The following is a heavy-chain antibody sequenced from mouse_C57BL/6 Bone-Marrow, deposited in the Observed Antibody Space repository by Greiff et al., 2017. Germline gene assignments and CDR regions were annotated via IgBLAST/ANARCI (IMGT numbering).Heavy chain of an antibody. Sequence: EVKLVESGGGLVQPGASLKLSCAASGFTFSDYGMAWVRQAPRQGPVWVAFISNLAYSIYYAATVTGRVTISRENAKDTLYLEMSSLRSEDTAMYYCARHLRGYFDVWGTGTTVTVSS. CDR3: ARHLRGYFDV. V-gene: IGHV5-15*01. J-gene: IGHJ1*03. CDR2: ISNLAYSI. CDR1: GFTFSDYG.